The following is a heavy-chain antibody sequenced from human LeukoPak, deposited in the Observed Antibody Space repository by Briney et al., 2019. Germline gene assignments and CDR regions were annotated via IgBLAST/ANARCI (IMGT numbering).Heavy chain of an antibody. V-gene: IGHV4-34*01. Sequence: PSETLSLTCAVYGGSFSGYYWSWIRQPPGKGLEWIGEINHSGSTNYNPSLKSRVTISADTSKNQFSLKLSSVTAADTAVYYCASATESVAGTRRFDYWGQGTLVTVSS. D-gene: IGHD6-19*01. CDR2: INHSGST. CDR3: ASATESVAGTRRFDY. J-gene: IGHJ4*02. CDR1: GGSFSGYY.